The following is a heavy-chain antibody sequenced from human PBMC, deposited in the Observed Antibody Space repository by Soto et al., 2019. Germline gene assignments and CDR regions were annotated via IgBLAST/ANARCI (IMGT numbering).Heavy chain of an antibody. V-gene: IGHV1-18*01. D-gene: IGHD6-6*01. CDR3: ARAIAALHRVTDY. CDR1: GYTFTRYG. CDR2: ISAYNGNT. J-gene: IGHJ4*02. Sequence: QVQLVQSGAEVKKPGASVKVSCKASGYTFTRYGISWVRQDPGRGVEWMGWISAYNGNTNYAQKLQGRVTMTTDTSTRADYMEVCSLRSDDTAVYYCARAIAALHRVTDYWGQGTLVTVSS.